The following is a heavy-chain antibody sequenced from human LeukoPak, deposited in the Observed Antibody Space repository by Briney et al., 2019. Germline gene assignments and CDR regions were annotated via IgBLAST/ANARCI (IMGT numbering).Heavy chain of an antibody. Sequence: PGGSLRLSCAASGFAFNSAWMSWVRQAPGKGLEWIGRIKSKTDGGTTDYAASVNDRFTISRDDSKNTLYLQMNSLKTADTAVYYCTYYYVSGRPRPDFDYWGQGTLVTVSS. V-gene: IGHV3-15*01. CDR3: TYYYVSGRPRPDFDY. D-gene: IGHD3-10*01. J-gene: IGHJ4*02. CDR2: IKSKTDGGTT. CDR1: GFAFNSAW.